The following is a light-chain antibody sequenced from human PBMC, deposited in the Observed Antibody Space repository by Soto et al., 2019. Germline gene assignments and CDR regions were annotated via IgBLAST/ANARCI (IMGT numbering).Light chain of an antibody. CDR3: QHYTHWSPIT. CDR1: QSIGSN. Sequence: ILMTQSPVTLSVSPGDSATLSCRASQSIGSNLAWYQQKPGQAPRLLIYAASTRVTGLPGRFSGRGSGTEFTLTSSGLQSEDFEIYCCQHYTHWSPITFGQGTRLEIK. CDR2: AAS. J-gene: IGKJ5*01. V-gene: IGKV3-15*01.